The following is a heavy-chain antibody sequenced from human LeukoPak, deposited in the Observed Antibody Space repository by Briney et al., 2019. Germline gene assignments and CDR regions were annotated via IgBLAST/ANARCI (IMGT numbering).Heavy chain of an antibody. CDR3: ARDFPHYYDSSGYNRFDDY. Sequence: GGSLRLSCAASGFTFSSYSMNWVRQAPGKGLEWVSSISSSSSYIYYADSVKGRFTISRDNAKNSLYLQMNSLRAEDTAVYYCARDFPHYYDSSGYNRFDDYWGQRTLVTVSS. CDR1: GFTFSSYS. J-gene: IGHJ4*02. CDR2: ISSSSSYI. D-gene: IGHD3-22*01. V-gene: IGHV3-21*01.